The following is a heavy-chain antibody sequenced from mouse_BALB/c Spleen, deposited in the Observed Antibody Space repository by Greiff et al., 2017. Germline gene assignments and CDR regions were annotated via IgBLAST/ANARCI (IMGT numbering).Heavy chain of an antibody. J-gene: IGHJ3*01. CDR3: ARSDYYGYSWFAY. V-gene: IGHV14-4*02. CDR1: GFNIKDYY. CDR2: IDPENGDT. Sequence: EVKLMESGAELVRSGASVKLSCTASGFNIKDYYMHWVKQRPEQGLEWIGWIDPENGDTEYAPKFQGKATMTADTSSNTAYLQLSSLTSEDTAVYYCARSDYYGYSWFAYWGQGTLVTVSA. D-gene: IGHD1-2*01.